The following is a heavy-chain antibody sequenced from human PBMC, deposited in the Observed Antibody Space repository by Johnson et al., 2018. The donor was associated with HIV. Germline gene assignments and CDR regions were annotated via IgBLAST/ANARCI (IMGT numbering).Heavy chain of an antibody. CDR3: ARWGRGSIVLELGDNVRGLLGLRWAM. V-gene: IGHV3-30-3*01. CDR1: GFTFSKAW. CDR2: ISYDGSNK. D-gene: IGHD2-8*02. J-gene: IGHJ1*01. Sequence: QVQLVESGGGCAQPGGSLRLSCAVSGFTFSKAWMSWVRQAPGKGLEWVAVISYDGSNKYYADSVKGRFTISRDNAKNSLYLQMNSLRAEDTAVYYCARWGRGSIVLELGDNVRGLLGLRWAMWG.